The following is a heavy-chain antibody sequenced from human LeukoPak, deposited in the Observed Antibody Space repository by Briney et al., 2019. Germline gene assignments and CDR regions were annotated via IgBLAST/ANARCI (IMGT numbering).Heavy chain of an antibody. D-gene: IGHD3-10*01. CDR2: IWYDGSNK. V-gene: IGHV3-33*01. Sequence: GGSLRLSCAASGFTFSSYGMHWVRQAPGKGLEWVAVIWYDGSNKYYADSVKGRFTISRDNSKNTLYLQMNSLRAEDAAVYYCARGDYYGSRGDYWGQGTLVTVSS. J-gene: IGHJ4*02. CDR3: ARGDYYGSRGDY. CDR1: GFTFSSYG.